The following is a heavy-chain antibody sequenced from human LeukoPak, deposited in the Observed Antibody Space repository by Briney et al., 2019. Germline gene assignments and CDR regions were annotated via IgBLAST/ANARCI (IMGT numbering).Heavy chain of an antibody. D-gene: IGHD3-10*01. V-gene: IGHV4-59*01. CDR2: IYYSGST. J-gene: IGHJ3*02. CDR3: ARYPGYYGSGSAFDI. CDR1: GGSISSYY. Sequence: SETLSLTCTVSGGSISSYYWSWIRQPPGKGLEWIGYIYYSGSTNYNPSLKSRVTISVDTSKNPFSLKLSSVTAADTAVYYCARYPGYYGSGSAFDIWGQGTMVTVSS.